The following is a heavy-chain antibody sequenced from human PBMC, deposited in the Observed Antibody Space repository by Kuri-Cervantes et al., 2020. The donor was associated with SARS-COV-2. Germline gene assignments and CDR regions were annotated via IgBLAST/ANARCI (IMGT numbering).Heavy chain of an antibody. D-gene: IGHD3-22*01. V-gene: IGHV4-59*12. J-gene: IGHJ6*02. Sequence: SETLSLTCTVSGGSISSYYWSWIRQPPGKELEWIGYIYYSGSTNYNPSLKSRVTISVDTSKNQFSLKLSSVTAADTAVYYCARRVVSGMDVWGQGTTVTVSS. CDR2: IYYSGST. CDR3: ARRVVSGMDV. CDR1: GGSISSYY.